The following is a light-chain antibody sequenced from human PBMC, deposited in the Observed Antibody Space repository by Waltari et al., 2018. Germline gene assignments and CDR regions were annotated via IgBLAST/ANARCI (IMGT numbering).Light chain of an antibody. V-gene: IGKV1-39*01. J-gene: IGKJ5*01. CDR1: QGVASSY. CDR2: ATS. Sequence: DFQMTQSPSSLSASVGDRVTITCRASQGVASSYLHWYQQKPGKAPKVLIYATSNLKSGVPSRFSGSGSGTDFTLTINSLQPEDFATYYCQQLKGFPITFGQGTRLEIK. CDR3: QQLKGFPIT.